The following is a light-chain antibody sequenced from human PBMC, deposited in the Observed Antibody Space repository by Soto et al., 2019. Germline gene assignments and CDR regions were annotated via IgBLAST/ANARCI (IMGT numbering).Light chain of an antibody. V-gene: IGLV1-40*01. CDR2: DNS. Sequence: QSVLRQPPSVSGAPGQRVTISCTGSSSNIGAGYGVYWYQQLPGTAPKLLIYDNSNRPSGVPDRLSGSKSGTSASLAITGLQAEDEADYYCQSYDSSLSGYVFGTGTKLTVL. J-gene: IGLJ1*01. CDR1: SSNIGAGYG. CDR3: QSYDSSLSGYV.